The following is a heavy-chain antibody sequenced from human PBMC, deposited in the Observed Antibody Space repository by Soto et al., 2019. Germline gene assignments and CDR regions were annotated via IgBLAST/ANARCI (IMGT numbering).Heavy chain of an antibody. Sequence: QAQLVESGGGVVQPGRSLRLSCAASGFTFSSYGMHWVRQAPGKGLEWVAVISYDGSNKYYADSVKGRFTISRDNSKNTLYLQMNSLRAEDTAVFYCAKSYSGLVVVTPPIDWGQGTLVTVSS. CDR1: GFTFSSYG. D-gene: IGHD2-21*02. CDR2: ISYDGSNK. J-gene: IGHJ1*01. CDR3: AKSYSGLVVVTPPID. V-gene: IGHV3-30*18.